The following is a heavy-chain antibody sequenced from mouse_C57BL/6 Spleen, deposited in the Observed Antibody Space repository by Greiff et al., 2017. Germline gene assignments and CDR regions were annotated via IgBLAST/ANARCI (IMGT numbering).Heavy chain of an antibody. Sequence: VQLQQSGAELARPGASVKLSCKASGYTFTSYGISWVKQRTGQGLEWIGEIYPRSGNTYSNEKFKGKATLTAGKPSSTAYMELRSLTSEDSAVYFCARLGESSYWGQGTTLTVSS. CDR3: ARLGESSY. CDR1: GYTFTSYG. CDR2: IYPRSGNT. J-gene: IGHJ2*01. V-gene: IGHV1-81*01.